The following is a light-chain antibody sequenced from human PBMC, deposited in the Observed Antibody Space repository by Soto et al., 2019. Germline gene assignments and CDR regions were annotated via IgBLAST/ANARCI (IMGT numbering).Light chain of an antibody. Sequence: QSALTQPASVSGSPGQSITISCTGTSSDVGGYNYLSWFQQEPGKAPKLIIYEVNNRPSGISNRFSGSKSGNTASLTISGLQAEDEADYYCISYTSSTSYPSSSSSYVFGTGTKVTVL. CDR2: EVN. CDR1: SSDVGGYNY. CDR3: ISYTSSTSYPSSSSSYV. V-gene: IGLV2-14*01. J-gene: IGLJ1*01.